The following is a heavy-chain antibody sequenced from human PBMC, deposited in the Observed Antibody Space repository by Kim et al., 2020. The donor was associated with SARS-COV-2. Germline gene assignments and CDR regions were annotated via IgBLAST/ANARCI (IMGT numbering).Heavy chain of an antibody. J-gene: IGHJ4*02. CDR3: AKDIFSSPGIAAAGFDY. CDR2: ISWNSGSI. D-gene: IGHD6-13*01. CDR1: GFTFDDYA. V-gene: IGHV3-9*01. Sequence: GGSLRLSCAASGFTFDDYAMHWVRQAPGKGLEWVSGISWNSGSIGYADSVKGRFTISRDNAKNSLYLQMNSLRAEDTALYYCAKDIFSSPGIAAAGFDYWGQGTLVTVSS.